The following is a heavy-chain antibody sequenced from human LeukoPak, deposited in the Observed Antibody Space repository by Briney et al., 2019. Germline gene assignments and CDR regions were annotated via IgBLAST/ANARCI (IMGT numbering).Heavy chain of an antibody. CDR1: GFTFSSYG. Sequence: GGSLRLSCAASGFTFSSYGMHWVRQAPGKGLEWVAVIWYDGSNKYYADSVKGRFTISRDNSKNTVYLQMNSLRAEDTAVYYCAKVLRWTNFDYWGQGTLVTVSS. J-gene: IGHJ4*02. V-gene: IGHV3-33*06. CDR2: IWYDGSNK. CDR3: AKVLRWTNFDY. D-gene: IGHD4-23*01.